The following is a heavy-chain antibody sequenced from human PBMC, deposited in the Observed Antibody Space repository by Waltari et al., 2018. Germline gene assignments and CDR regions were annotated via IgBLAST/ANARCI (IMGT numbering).Heavy chain of an antibody. Sequence: QVQLQQWGAGLLKPSETLSLTCAVYGGSFSGYYWSWIRQPHGKGLEWIGEINHSGSTNYNPSLKSRVTISVDTSKNQFSLKLSSVTAADTAVYYCASGRYCSGGSCYRMRIFDYWGQGTLVTVSS. CDR3: ASGRYCSGGSCYRMRIFDY. CDR1: GGSFSGYY. CDR2: INHSGST. V-gene: IGHV4-34*01. D-gene: IGHD2-15*01. J-gene: IGHJ4*02.